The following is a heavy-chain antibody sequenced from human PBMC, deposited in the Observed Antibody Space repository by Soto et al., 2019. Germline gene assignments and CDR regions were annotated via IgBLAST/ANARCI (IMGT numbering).Heavy chain of an antibody. CDR3: ARLTMMKDYYHYGMDV. CDR1: GGSISSYY. D-gene: IGHD3-22*01. J-gene: IGHJ6*02. Sequence: SETLSLTCTVSGGSISSYYWSWIRQPPGKGLEWIGYIYYSGSTNYNPSLKSRVTISVDTSKNQFSLKLSSVTAADTAVYYCARLTMMKDYYHYGMDVWGQGTTVTVSS. CDR2: IYYSGST. V-gene: IGHV4-59*01.